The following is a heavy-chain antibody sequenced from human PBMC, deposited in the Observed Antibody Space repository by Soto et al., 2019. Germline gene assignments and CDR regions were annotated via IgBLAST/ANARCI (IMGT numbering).Heavy chain of an antibody. D-gene: IGHD1-20*01. V-gene: IGHV4-39*02. CDR3: AIDRITGRTWFDP. CDR1: GGSISTGSYY. Sequence: QLQLQESGPGLVKPSETLSLMCTVSGGSISTGSYYWAWIRQPPGKGREWIGSISNSWSTNYNPSLKSRVTISMDTSKNQLSLKLSSVSAADTAVYYCAIDRITGRTWFDPWGQATLVTVSS. CDR2: ISNSWST. J-gene: IGHJ5*02.